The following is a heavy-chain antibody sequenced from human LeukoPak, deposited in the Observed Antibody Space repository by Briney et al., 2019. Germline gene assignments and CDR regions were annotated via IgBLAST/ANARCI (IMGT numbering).Heavy chain of an antibody. J-gene: IGHJ4*02. CDR1: GFTFSSYS. D-gene: IGHD5-24*01. V-gene: IGHV3-21*01. Sequence: PGRSLRLSCAASGFTFSSYSMNWVRQAPGKGLEWVSSISSSSSYIYYADSVRGRFTISRDNAKNSLYLRMNSLRAEDTAVYYCATISPSGYWGQGTLVTVSS. CDR2: ISSSSSYI. CDR3: ATISPSGY.